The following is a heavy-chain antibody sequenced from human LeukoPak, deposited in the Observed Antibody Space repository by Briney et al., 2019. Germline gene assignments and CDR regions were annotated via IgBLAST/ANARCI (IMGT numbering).Heavy chain of an antibody. CDR1: GYTFTSYG. CDR2: ISVYNGNT. V-gene: IGHV1-18*01. D-gene: IGHD1-26*01. CDR3: ARDMKQSRARWENLGFDP. J-gene: IGHJ5*02. Sequence: ASVKVSCKASGYTFTSYGISWVRQAPGQGLEWMGWISVYNGNTNYAQKLQGRVTMTTDTSTSTAYMESRSLRSDDTAVYYCARDMKQSRARWENLGFDPWGQGTLVTVSS.